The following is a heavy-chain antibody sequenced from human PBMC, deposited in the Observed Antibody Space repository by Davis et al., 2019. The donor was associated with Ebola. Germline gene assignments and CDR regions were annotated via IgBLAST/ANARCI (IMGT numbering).Heavy chain of an antibody. CDR1: GGSISSSSYY. CDR2: IYYSGST. V-gene: IGHV4-39*07. CDR3: GSLGESITSWFDP. D-gene: IGHD2-21*01. J-gene: IGHJ5*02. Sequence: PSETLSLTCTVSGGSISSSSYYWGWIRQPPGKGLEWIGSIYYSGSTYYNPSLKSRVTISVDTSKNQFSLKLSSVTAADTAVYYCGSLGESITSWFDPWGQGTLVTVSS.